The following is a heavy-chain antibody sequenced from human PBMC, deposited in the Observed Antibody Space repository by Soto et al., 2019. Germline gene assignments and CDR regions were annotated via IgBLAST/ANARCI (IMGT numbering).Heavy chain of an antibody. D-gene: IGHD3-22*01. CDR3: ARGLRRSGYPEY. V-gene: IGHV4-31*03. CDR1: GGSISSGGYY. CDR2: IYYSGST. J-gene: IGHJ4*02. Sequence: SETLSLTCTVSGGSISSGGYYWSWIRQHPGKGLEWIGYIYYSGSTYYNPSLKSRVTISVDTSKNQFSLKLSSVTAADTAVYYCARGLRRSGYPEYWGQGTLVTVSS.